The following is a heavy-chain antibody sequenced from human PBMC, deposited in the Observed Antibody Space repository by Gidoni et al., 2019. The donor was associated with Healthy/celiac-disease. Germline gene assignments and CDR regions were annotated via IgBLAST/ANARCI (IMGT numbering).Heavy chain of an antibody. CDR1: GFTFSSYG. D-gene: IGHD6-6*01. V-gene: IGHV3-30*18. CDR3: AKDLSEYSSSSDLPYYYYGMDV. J-gene: IGHJ6*02. CDR2: ISYDGSNK. Sequence: ESGGGVVQPGRSLRLSCAASGFTFSSYGMHWVRQAPGKGLEWVAVISYDGSNKYYADSVKGRFTISRDNSKNTLYLQMNSLRAEDTAVYYCAKDLSEYSSSSDLPYYYYGMDVWGQGTTVTVSS.